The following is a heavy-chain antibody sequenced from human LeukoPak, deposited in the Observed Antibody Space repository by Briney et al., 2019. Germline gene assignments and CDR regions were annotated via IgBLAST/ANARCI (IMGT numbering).Heavy chain of an antibody. J-gene: IGHJ5*02. Sequence: SETLSLTCTVSGGSISSSSYYWGWIRQPPGKGLEWIGSIYYSGSTYYNPSLKSRVTISVDTSKNQFSLKLSSVTAADTAVYYCARRVISEISIDKGNWLDPWGQGTLVTVSS. CDR3: ARRVISEISIDKGNWLDP. CDR1: GGSISSSSYY. D-gene: IGHD3-3*01. CDR2: IYYSGST. V-gene: IGHV4-39*07.